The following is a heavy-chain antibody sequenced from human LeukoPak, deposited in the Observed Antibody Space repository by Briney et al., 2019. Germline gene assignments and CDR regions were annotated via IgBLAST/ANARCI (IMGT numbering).Heavy chain of an antibody. CDR2: ISYDGSNK. D-gene: IGHD1-26*01. V-gene: IGHV3-30*18. CDR1: GFTFSSYG. Sequence: GSLRLSCAASGFTFSSYGMHWVRQAPGKGLEWVAVISYDGSNKYYADSVKGRFTISRDNSKNTLYLQMNSLRAEDTAVYYCAKGWDYFDYWGQGTLVTVSS. J-gene: IGHJ4*02. CDR3: AKGWDYFDY.